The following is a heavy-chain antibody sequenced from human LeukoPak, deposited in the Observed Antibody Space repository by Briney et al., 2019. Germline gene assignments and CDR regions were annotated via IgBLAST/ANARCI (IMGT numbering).Heavy chain of an antibody. V-gene: IGHV3-53*05. Sequence: GRSLRLSSAASGFTVSSDYMSWVRQAPGKGLEWVSVIYSGGSTYYADSVKGRFTISRDKSKNTVYLQMNSLRFEDTAMYYCARNWFDPWGQGTLVTVSS. CDR3: ARNWFDP. CDR1: GFTVSSDY. CDR2: IYSGGST. J-gene: IGHJ5*02.